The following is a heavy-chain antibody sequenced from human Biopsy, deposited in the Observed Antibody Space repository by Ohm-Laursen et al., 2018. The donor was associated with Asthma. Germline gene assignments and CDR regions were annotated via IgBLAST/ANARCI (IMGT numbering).Heavy chain of an antibody. J-gene: IGHJ4*02. CDR2: ISYDGHNQ. CDR1: GFTFRTYG. V-gene: IGHV3-30*05. CDR3: ARATVAATGND. Sequence: SLRLSCAASGFTFRTYGMHWVRQTPGKGLEWLSSISYDGHNQHYADSVKGRFTISRDNSKNTVSLEMNSLRRDDTAVYFCARATVAATGNDWGQGTLVTVSS. D-gene: IGHD1-1*01.